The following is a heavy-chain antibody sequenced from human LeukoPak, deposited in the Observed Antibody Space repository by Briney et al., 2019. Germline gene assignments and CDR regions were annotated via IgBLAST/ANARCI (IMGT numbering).Heavy chain of an antibody. CDR2: ISSSSSTI. CDR1: GFTFSSYS. V-gene: IGHV3-48*01. J-gene: IGHJ4*02. CDR3: ARDRGDGGYSGYEDFDY. D-gene: IGHD5-12*01. Sequence: PGGSLRLSCAASGFTFSSYSMNWVRQAPGKGLEWVSYISSSSSTIYYADSVKGRFAISRDNAKNSLYLQMNSLRAEDTAVYCCARDRGDGGYSGYEDFDYWGQGTLVTFSS.